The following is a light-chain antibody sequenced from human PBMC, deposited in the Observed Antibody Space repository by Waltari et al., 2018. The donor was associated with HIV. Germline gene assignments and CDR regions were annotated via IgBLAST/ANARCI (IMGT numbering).Light chain of an antibody. Sequence: DMQMTQSPSSLSAFVGDRLTMTCRASQSMSNDLNWYQQTPGKAPKLLMYDGSNLQSGVPSRFSVSGSGTDFSLTISSLQPEDFATYYCLQSYNTPRTFGQGTKVESK. CDR3: LQSYNTPRT. J-gene: IGKJ1*01. CDR1: QSMSND. CDR2: DGS. V-gene: IGKV1-39*01.